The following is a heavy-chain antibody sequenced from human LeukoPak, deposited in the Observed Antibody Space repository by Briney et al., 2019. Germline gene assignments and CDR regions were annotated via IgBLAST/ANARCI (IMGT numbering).Heavy chain of an antibody. J-gene: IGHJ4*02. CDR2: IYSSGGT. Sequence: SETLSLTCTVSGGSVSSQYWSWIRQPPGKGLEWIGYIYSSGGTNYNPSFTSRVTISVYTSKNQFSLNLTSVTAADTAVYSCARARGYCSTTNCYFFDSWGQGTLVTVSS. CDR3: ARARGYCSTTNCYFFDS. D-gene: IGHD2-2*01. CDR1: GGSVSSQY. V-gene: IGHV4-59*02.